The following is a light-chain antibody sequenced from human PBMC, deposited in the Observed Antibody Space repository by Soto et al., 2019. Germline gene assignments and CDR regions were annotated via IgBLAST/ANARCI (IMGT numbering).Light chain of an antibody. J-gene: IGKJ4*01. CDR3: QQLNNYPLT. Sequence: DIQLTQSPSFLSASLGDRVTITCRASQGIGSYLAWYQQKPGKAPRLLIYAASTLQSGVPSRFSGSGSDTEFTLTISSLQPEDFATYYCQQLNNYPLTFGGGPKVDIK. V-gene: IGKV1-9*01. CDR1: QGIGSY. CDR2: AAS.